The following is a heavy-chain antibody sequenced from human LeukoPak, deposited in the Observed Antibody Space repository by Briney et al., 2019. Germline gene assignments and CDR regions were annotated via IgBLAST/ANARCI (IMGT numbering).Heavy chain of an antibody. CDR3: AKDASMGQQLVFDY. Sequence: GRSLRLSCAASGFTFDDYAMHWLRQAPGKGLEWVSGISWNSGSIGYADSVKGRFTISRDNAKNSLYLQMNSLRAEDTALYYCAKDASMGQQLVFDYWGQGTLVTVSS. CDR2: ISWNSGSI. D-gene: IGHD6-13*01. CDR1: GFTFDDYA. J-gene: IGHJ4*02. V-gene: IGHV3-9*01.